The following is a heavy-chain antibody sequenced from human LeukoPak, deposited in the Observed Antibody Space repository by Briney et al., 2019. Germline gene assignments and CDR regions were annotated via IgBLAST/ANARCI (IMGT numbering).Heavy chain of an antibody. J-gene: IGHJ4*02. V-gene: IGHV3-74*01. Sequence: LPGGSLRLSCAASGFTFSSYWMHWVRQAPGKGLVWVAQINGDGGDTNYADSLRGRFTISRDNAKNTLYLQMNSLRAEDTAVYFCARGRGHSYGTLGYWGQGTLVTVSS. CDR2: INGDGGDT. CDR1: GFTFSSYW. D-gene: IGHD5-18*01. CDR3: ARGRGHSYGTLGY.